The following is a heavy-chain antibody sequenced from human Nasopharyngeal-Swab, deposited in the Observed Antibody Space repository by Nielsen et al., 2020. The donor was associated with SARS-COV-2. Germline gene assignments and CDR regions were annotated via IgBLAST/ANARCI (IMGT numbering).Heavy chain of an antibody. Sequence: GESLKISCAASGFTFSSYSMNWVRQAPGKGLEWVSSISSSSSYIYYADSVKGRFTISRDNAKNSLYLQMNSLRAEDTAVYYCAREGDPIAAAGTLDYWGQGTLVTVSS. CDR1: GFTFSSYS. CDR3: AREGDPIAAAGTLDY. J-gene: IGHJ4*02. CDR2: ISSSSSYI. V-gene: IGHV3-21*01. D-gene: IGHD6-13*01.